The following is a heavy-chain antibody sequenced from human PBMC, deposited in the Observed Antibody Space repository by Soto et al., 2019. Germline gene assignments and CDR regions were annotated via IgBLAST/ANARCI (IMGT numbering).Heavy chain of an antibody. CDR3: ARAVTMVRKYNWFDP. Sequence: QVQLQQWGAGLLKPSETLSLTCAVYGGSFSGYYWSWIRQPPGKGLEWIGEINHSGSTNYNPSLKSRVTISVDTSTNQFSLKLSSVPAADTAVYYCARAVTMVRKYNWFDPWGQGTLVTVSS. CDR1: GGSFSGYY. V-gene: IGHV4-34*01. J-gene: IGHJ5*02. CDR2: INHSGST. D-gene: IGHD3-10*01.